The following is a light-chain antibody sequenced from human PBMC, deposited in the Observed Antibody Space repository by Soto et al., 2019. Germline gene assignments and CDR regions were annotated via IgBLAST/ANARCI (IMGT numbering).Light chain of an antibody. CDR2: EVS. V-gene: IGLV2-8*01. CDR3: SSYAGSNNLV. Sequence: QSALTQPPSASGSPGQAVTISCTGTSRDVGGYNYVSWYQQHPGNAPKLVIYEVSKRPSGVPDRFSGSKSGNTASLTVSGLQTEDEADYYCSSYAGSNNLVFGGGTQLTVL. CDR1: SRDVGGYNY. J-gene: IGLJ2*01.